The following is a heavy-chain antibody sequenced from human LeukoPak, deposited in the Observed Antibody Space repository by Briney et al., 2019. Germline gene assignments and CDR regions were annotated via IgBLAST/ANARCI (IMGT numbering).Heavy chain of an antibody. V-gene: IGHV4-59*01. CDR2: IYHSGST. J-gene: IGHJ4*02. D-gene: IGHD1-1*01. CDR1: GDSISRYY. CDR3: ASWGAWNDKFNN. Sequence: PETLSLTCTVSGDSISRYYWSWSRQPLGKGLEWIAYIYHSGSTNYNPSLKSRVPVSVDTSENHFSLNLNSVSAADTPVSYCASWGAWNDKFNNWGPGTLVTVSS.